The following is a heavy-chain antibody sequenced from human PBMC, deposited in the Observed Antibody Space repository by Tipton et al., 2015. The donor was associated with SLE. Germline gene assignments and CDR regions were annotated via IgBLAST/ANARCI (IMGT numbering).Heavy chain of an antibody. V-gene: IGHV4-59*01. J-gene: IGHJ6*04. CDR3: ARVHSSSHPDV. CDR1: GGSISSYY. Sequence: TLSLTCTVSGGSISSYYWSWIRQPPGKGLEWIGYIYHSGSTYYNPSLKSRVTISVDRSKNQFSLKLSSVTAADTAVYYCARVHSSSHPDVWGKGTTVTVSS. D-gene: IGHD6-13*01. CDR2: IYHSGST.